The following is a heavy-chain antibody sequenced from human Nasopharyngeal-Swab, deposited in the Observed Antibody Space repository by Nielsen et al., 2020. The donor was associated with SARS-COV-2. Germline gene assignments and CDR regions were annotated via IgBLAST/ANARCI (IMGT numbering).Heavy chain of an antibody. Sequence: GESLKISCKGSGYSFTSYWIAWVRQMPGKGLEWMGIIYPRDSDTRYSPSFQGQVTISADNSISTAYLQWSSLKASDTAMYYCVRPEGVATSFKYYFQYGMDVWGQGTTVTVSS. CDR2: IYPRDSDT. D-gene: IGHD5-12*01. CDR1: GYSFTSYW. J-gene: IGHJ6*02. CDR3: VRPEGVATSFKYYFQYGMDV. V-gene: IGHV5-51*01.